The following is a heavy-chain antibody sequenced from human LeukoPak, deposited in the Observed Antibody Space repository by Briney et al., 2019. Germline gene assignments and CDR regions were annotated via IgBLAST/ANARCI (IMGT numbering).Heavy chain of an antibody. CDR1: GYSLTELS. Sequence: GASVKVSCKVSGYSLTELSMHWVRQSLGKGLEWMGSFDPGDAETIYAQNFQGRVTLTEDTSTDTAYMELTSLRAEDTALYYCATFVPYSDNSDFYIHAFHIWGRGTVVTVSS. CDR3: ATFVPYSDNSDFYIHAFHI. D-gene: IGHD3-22*01. V-gene: IGHV1-24*01. CDR2: FDPGDAET. J-gene: IGHJ3*02.